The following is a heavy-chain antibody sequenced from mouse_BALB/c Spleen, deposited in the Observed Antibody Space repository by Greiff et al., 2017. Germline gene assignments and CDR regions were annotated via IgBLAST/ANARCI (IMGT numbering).Heavy chain of an antibody. CDR2: INPYNDDT. CDR1: GFTFTSYV. J-gene: IGHJ3*01. V-gene: IGHV1-14*01. Sequence: EVQLQQSGPGLVKPGASVKISCTASGFTFTSYVMHWVQQKPGKGLEWIGYINPYNDDTKYNEMFTGKATLTSDKSSSTAYMELSSLTSEDSAVYYCARPLGLDYWGQGTLVTVSA. CDR3: ARPLGLDY.